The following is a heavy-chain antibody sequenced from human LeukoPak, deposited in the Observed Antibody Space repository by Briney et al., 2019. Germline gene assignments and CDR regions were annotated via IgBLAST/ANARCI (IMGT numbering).Heavy chain of an antibody. J-gene: IGHJ6*03. CDR2: IIPIFGTA. D-gene: IGHD6-13*01. CDR1: GGTFSSYA. CDR3: ARGYGIAASNYYYYMDV. Sequence: SVKVSCKASGGTFSSYAISWVRQAPGQGLEWMGGIIPIFGTANYAQKFQGRVTITTDESTSTAYMELSSLRSEDTAVYYCARGYGIAASNYYYYMDVWGKGTTVTVSS. V-gene: IGHV1-69*05.